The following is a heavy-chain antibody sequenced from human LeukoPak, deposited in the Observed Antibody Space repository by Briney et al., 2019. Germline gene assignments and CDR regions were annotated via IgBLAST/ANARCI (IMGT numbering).Heavy chain of an antibody. J-gene: IGHJ4*02. V-gene: IGHV3-23*01. CDR1: GFTFINYA. CDR2: ISGSGAST. CDR3: AKAGSSRWPYYFDS. D-gene: IGHD3-10*01. Sequence: GGSLRLSCAASGFTFINYAMAWVRQAPGKGLEWVSAISGSGASTYYADSVKGRFTISRDNSKNTLYLQMNSLGAEDTAVYYCAKAGSSRWPYYFDSWGQGTLVTVSS.